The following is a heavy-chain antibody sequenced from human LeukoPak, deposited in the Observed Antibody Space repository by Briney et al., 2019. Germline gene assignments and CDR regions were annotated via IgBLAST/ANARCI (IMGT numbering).Heavy chain of an antibody. Sequence: SETLSLTCAVNGGSFSGYYWSWIRQPPGKGLEWIGKINDSGRTNYNPSLKSRVTISVDTSKNQFSLKLSSGTAADTAVCYCARDVGSWGWFDPWGQGTLVTVSS. CDR3: ARDVGSWGWFDP. D-gene: IGHD6-13*01. CDR1: GGSFSGYY. V-gene: IGHV4-34*01. J-gene: IGHJ5*02. CDR2: INDSGRT.